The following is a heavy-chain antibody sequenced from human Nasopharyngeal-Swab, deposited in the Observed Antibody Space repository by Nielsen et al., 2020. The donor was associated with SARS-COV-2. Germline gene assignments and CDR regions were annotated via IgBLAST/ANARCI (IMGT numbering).Heavy chain of an antibody. CDR1: GASISSSGYY. CDR3: ARVVPARVTFDY. Sequence: SETLSLTCDVSGASISSSGYYWGWVRQPPGKGLEWIGRLYYTGDTYYNPSLRGRVTLSVDTSKNQVSLKLSSVTAADTAIYYCARVVPARVTFDYWGQGLLVTVSS. D-gene: IGHD5-18*01. J-gene: IGHJ4*02. V-gene: IGHV4-39*07. CDR2: LYYTGDT.